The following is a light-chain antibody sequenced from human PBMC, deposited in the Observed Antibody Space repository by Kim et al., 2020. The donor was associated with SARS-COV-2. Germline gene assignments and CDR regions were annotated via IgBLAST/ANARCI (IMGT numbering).Light chain of an antibody. CDR1: QSVSSN. CDR3: QQYNNWPPQIT. J-gene: IGKJ4*01. CDR2: GAS. V-gene: IGKV3-15*01. Sequence: ETVMTQSPATLSVSPGEGATLSCRASQSVSSNLAWYQQKPGQAPRLLIYGASTRATGIPARFSGSGSGTEFTLSISSLQSEDFAVYYCQQYNNWPPQITFGGGTKVEIK.